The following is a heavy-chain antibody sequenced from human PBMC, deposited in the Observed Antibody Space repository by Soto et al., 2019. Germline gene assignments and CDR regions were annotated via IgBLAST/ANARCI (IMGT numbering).Heavy chain of an antibody. V-gene: IGHV3-7*05. J-gene: IGHJ1*01. D-gene: IGHD6-6*01. CDR3: ARDPFQSLAAGPTLQH. Sequence: GGSLRLSCAASGFTFSSYWMSWVRQAPGKGLEWVANIKQDGSEKYYVGSGKGRFTISRDNAKNSLYLQMNSLRAEDTAVYYCARDPFQSLAAGPTLQHWGQGTLVTVSS. CDR1: GFTFSSYW. CDR2: IKQDGSEK.